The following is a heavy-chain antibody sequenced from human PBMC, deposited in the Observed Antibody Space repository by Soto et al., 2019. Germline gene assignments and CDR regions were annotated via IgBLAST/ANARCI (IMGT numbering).Heavy chain of an antibody. J-gene: IGHJ6*02. D-gene: IGHD1-26*01. V-gene: IGHV1-58*02. CDR2: IVVGSGNT. Sequence: QMQLVQSGPEVKKPGTSVKVSCKASGFTFTSSAMQWVRQARGQRLEWIGWIVVGSGNTNYAQKLQEGVTITREMSTSTAYMELSSLRSEDTAVYYCASIGRASYYYGMDVWGQGTTVTVSS. CDR1: GFTFTSSA. CDR3: ASIGRASYYYGMDV.